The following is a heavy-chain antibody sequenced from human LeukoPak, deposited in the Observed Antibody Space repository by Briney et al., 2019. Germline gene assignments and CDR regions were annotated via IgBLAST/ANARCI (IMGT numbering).Heavy chain of an antibody. V-gene: IGHV3-23*01. CDR1: GFTFSSYA. CDR2: ISGSGGST. CDR3: ARPYSSGWYIQYYFEY. J-gene: IGHJ4*02. Sequence: GGSLRLSCAASGFTFSSYAMSWVRQAPGKGLEWVSAISGSGGSTYYADSVKGRFTISRDNAKNSLYLQMNSVRAEDTAVYYCARPYSSGWYIQYYFEYWGQGTLVTVSS. D-gene: IGHD6-13*01.